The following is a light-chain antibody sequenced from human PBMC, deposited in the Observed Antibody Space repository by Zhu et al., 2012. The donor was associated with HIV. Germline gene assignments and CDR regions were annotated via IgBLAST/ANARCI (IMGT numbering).Light chain of an antibody. CDR2: GAS. J-gene: IGKJ1*01. CDR3: QQYNDWPRT. CDR1: QSLSMN. V-gene: IGKV3-15*01. Sequence: EIVMTQSPATLSVSPGERATLSCRASQSLSMNYLAWYQQKPGQAPRLLMSGASTRAPDIPARFSGSGSGTEFTLTISSMQSEDFAVYYCQQYNDWPRTFGQGTKLEIK.